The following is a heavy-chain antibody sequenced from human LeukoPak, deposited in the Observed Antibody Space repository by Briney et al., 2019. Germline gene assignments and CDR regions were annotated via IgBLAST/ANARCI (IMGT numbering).Heavy chain of an antibody. Sequence: HTGGSLRLSCAASGFTFSSNSMNWVRQAPGKGLEWVSYISSTGGTIYYADSVKGRFTISRDNAKNTLYLQMNSLRAEDTAVYYCARDTHSSSWYLDYWGQGTLVTVSS. CDR3: ARDTHSSSWYLDY. J-gene: IGHJ4*02. CDR2: ISSTGGTI. V-gene: IGHV3-48*04. CDR1: GFTFSSNS. D-gene: IGHD6-13*01.